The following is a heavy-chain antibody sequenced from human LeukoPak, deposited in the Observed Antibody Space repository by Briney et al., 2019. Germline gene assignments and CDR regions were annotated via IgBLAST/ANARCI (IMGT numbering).Heavy chain of an antibody. D-gene: IGHD2-2*01. CDR3: ATYSSSNGREFQC. CDR1: GFTFSNYW. J-gene: IGHJ1*01. Sequence: SGGSLRLSCEGSGFTFSNYWMSWVRQAPGKGLEWVANIQQHGSETYYGDSVKGRFTISRDNAKNSLYLQMNSLRAEDTAVYYCATYSSSNGREFQCWGQGTLVTVSS. CDR2: IQQHGSET. V-gene: IGHV3-7*01.